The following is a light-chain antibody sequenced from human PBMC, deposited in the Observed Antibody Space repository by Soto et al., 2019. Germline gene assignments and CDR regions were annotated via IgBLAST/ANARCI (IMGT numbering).Light chain of an antibody. CDR3: QHYDHLPPFT. V-gene: IGKV1-33*01. CDR2: GAS. CDR1: QDIRKY. Sequence: DIPMTQSPSSLSASVGDRVTITCQASQDIRKYLSWYQQKRGRAPKLLIYGASYLETGVPSRFSGTGYGTDFTFTISSLQPEDIATYYCQHYDHLPPFTFGPGTKVAS. J-gene: IGKJ3*01.